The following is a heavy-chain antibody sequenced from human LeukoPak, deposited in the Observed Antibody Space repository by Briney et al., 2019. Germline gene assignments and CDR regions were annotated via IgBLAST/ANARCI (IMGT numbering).Heavy chain of an antibody. CDR3: ARLPSGYTSSLGVFDY. V-gene: IGHV4-34*01. J-gene: IGHJ4*02. D-gene: IGHD6-13*01. Sequence: SETLSLTCAVYGGSFSGYYWSWIRQPPGKGLEWIGEINHSGSTYYNPSLKSRVTIFEDTSRDQFSLKLSSVTAADTAIYYCARLPSGYTSSLGVFDYWGQGTLVTASS. CDR1: GGSFSGYY. CDR2: INHSGST.